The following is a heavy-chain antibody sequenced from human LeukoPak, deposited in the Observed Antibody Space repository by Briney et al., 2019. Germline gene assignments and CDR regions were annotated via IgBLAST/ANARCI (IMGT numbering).Heavy chain of an antibody. CDR2: TYWDDAK. J-gene: IGHJ3*02. V-gene: IGHV2-5*02. CDR1: GFSLRSGGLG. D-gene: IGHD2-15*01. Sequence: SGPTLVNPPQTLTLTCSLSGFSLRSGGLGVGWFRQPPRKALEWLALTYWDDAKRYSPSPENRLTITQDASNKQVVLTMTHMDPVDTDTYYCSHTVTYSLGDAFDIWGQGTMVTVSS. CDR3: SHTVTYSLGDAFDI.